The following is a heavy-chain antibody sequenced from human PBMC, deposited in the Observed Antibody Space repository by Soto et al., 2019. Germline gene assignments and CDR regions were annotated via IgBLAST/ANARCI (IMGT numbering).Heavy chain of an antibody. CDR1: GVPITTFY. D-gene: IGHD3-10*01. V-gene: IGHV4-59*07. Sequence: QVQLQESGPALVRPSDSLSLMCSVSGVPITTFYWSWIRQAPGKGLEYIGYIYYGGSTHYNPALKSRVTISVDTANNEFSLKLRSVTAADTAAYYCARGQLLHYQYGLDVCGQGTTVIV. J-gene: IGHJ6*02. CDR3: ARGQLLHYQYGLDV. CDR2: IYYGGST.